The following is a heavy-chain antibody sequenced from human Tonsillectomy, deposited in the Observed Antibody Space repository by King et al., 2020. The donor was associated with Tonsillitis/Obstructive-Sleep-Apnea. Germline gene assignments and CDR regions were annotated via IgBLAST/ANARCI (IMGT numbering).Heavy chain of an antibody. V-gene: IGHV3-66*01. D-gene: IGHD6-19*01. J-gene: IGHJ4*02. Sequence: VQLVESGGGLVQPGGSLRLSCATSGFTVSSNFMTWVRQAPGKGLEWVSIIHIDGTTHYADSVKGRLTISRDNSKNTLYLQMNSLRAEDTAVYYCANSYGSHWGQGTLVTVSS. CDR1: GFTVSSNF. CDR2: IHIDGTT. CDR3: ANSYGSH.